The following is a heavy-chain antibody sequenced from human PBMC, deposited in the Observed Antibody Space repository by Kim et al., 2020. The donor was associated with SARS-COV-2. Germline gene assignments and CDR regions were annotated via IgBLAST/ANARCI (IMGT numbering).Heavy chain of an antibody. CDR3: AGHPKSPGYSSGWTFNWFDP. D-gene: IGHD6-19*01. CDR1: GGSISSSSYY. J-gene: IGHJ5*02. Sequence: SETLSLTCTVSGGSISSSSYYWGWIRQPPGKGLEWIGSIYYSGSTYYNPSLKSRVTISVDTSKNQFSLKLSSVTAADTAVYYCAGHPKSPGYSSGWTFNWFDPWGQGTLVTVSS. V-gene: IGHV4-39*01. CDR2: IYYSGST.